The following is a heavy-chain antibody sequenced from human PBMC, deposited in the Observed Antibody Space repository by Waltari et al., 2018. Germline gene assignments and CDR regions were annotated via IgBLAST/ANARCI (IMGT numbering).Heavy chain of an antibody. CDR2: IRSSDTRM. Sequence: EVQLVESGGDLVQPGGSLRLSCAASGFTFSSYSMNWVRQAPGKGLEWVSYIRSSDTRMYYADSVKGRFTTSRDNAKNSLYLQMNSLSAEDTAVYYCARDHDYAFDCWGQGTLVTVSS. V-gene: IGHV3-48*04. CDR3: ARDHDYAFDC. CDR1: GFTFSSYS. J-gene: IGHJ4*02. D-gene: IGHD4-17*01.